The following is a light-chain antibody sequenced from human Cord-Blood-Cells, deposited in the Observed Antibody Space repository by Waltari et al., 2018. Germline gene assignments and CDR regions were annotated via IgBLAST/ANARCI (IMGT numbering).Light chain of an antibody. Sequence: EIVMTQSPATLPVSPGERATLSCRASQSVSSNLAWYQQKPGQAPRLLIYGASTRATGIPARFSGSGSGTEFTLTISSLQSEDFAVYYCQQYNNLPYTFGQGTKLEIK. CDR2: GAS. J-gene: IGKJ2*01. V-gene: IGKV3-15*01. CDR1: QSVSSN. CDR3: QQYNNLPYT.